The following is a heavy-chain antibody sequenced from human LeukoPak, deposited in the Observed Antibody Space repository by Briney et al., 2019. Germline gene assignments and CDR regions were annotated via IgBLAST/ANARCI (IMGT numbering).Heavy chain of an antibody. CDR2: IYYSGST. Sequence: PSETLSLTCAVYGGSFSGYYWSWIRQPPGKGLEWIGYIYYSGSTNYNPSLKSRVTISVDTSKNQFSLKLSSVTAADTAVYYCARDEWDSPFDYWGQGTLVTVSS. CDR1: GGSFSGYY. J-gene: IGHJ4*02. D-gene: IGHD1-26*01. V-gene: IGHV4-59*01. CDR3: ARDEWDSPFDY.